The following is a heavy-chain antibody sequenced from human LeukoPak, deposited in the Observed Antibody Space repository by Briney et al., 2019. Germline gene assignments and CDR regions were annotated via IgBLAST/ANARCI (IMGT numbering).Heavy chain of an antibody. CDR2: ISYDGSNK. CDR3: AKNRDDWLLNYLDY. Sequence: GRSLRLSCAASGFTFSSYGMHWVRQAPGKGLEWVAVISYDGSNKYYADSVKGRFTISRDNSKNTLYPQMNSLRAEDTAVYYCAKNRDDWLLNYLDYWGQGTLVTVSS. CDR1: GFTFSSYG. D-gene: IGHD3-9*01. J-gene: IGHJ4*02. V-gene: IGHV3-30*18.